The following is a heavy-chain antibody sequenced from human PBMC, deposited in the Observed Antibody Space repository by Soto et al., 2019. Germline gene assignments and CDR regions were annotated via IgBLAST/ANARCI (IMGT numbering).Heavy chain of an antibody. CDR1: GFTFSDYY. Sequence: QVQLVESGGGLVKPGGSLRLSCAASGFTFSDYYMSWIRQAPGKGLEWVSYISSSGSTIYYADSVKGRFTISRDNDKNSLYLQMNTLRAEDTAVYYGARVEITMVRGVIHYFDFWGKGTLVTVSS. D-gene: IGHD3-10*01. J-gene: IGHJ4*02. V-gene: IGHV3-11*01. CDR3: ARVEITMVRGVIHYFDF. CDR2: ISSSGSTI.